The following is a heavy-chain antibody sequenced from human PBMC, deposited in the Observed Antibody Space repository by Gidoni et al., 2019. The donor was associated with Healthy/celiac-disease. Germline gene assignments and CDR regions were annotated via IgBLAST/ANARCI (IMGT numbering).Heavy chain of an antibody. D-gene: IGHD6-6*01. V-gene: IGHV4-34*01. CDR3: AVYSSSNREGDY. J-gene: IGHJ4*02. CDR1: GGSFSGYS. CDR2: INHSGST. Sequence: QVQLQQWGAGLLKPSETLSLTCAVHGGSFSGYSWSWIRQPPGKGLEWIGEINHSGSTNYNPSLKSRVTISVDTSKNQFSLKLSSVTAADTAVYYCAVYSSSNREGDYWGQGTLVTVSS.